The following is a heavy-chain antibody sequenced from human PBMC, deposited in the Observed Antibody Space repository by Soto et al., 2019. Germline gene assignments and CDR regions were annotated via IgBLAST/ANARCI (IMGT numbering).Heavy chain of an antibody. CDR1: GGSVSSNSYS. J-gene: IGHJ4*02. D-gene: IGHD2-2*01. V-gene: IGHV4-39*07. CDR3: ARYTNMPVDANGFDD. Sequence: PSETLSLTCTVSGGSVSSNSYSWGWIRQSPGKGLEWIATIYSTDKTYYNPSLLSRVTISVDTSMNELSLRLSSVTAAHTAVYYCARYTNMPVDANGFDDWGPGPQVTLSS. CDR2: IYSTDKT.